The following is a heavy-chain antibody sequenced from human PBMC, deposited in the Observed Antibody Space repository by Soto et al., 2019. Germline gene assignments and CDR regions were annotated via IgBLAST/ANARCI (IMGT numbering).Heavy chain of an antibody. CDR2: ISYDGSNK. CDR1: GFTFSSYG. V-gene: IGHV3-30*18. J-gene: IGHJ4*02. Sequence: QVQLVESGGGVVQPGRSLRLSCAASGFTFSSYGMHWVRQAPGKGLEWVAVISYDGSNKYYADSVKGRFTISRDNSKNTLYLQMNSLRAEDTAVYYCAKGTKQWLAPNLDYWGQGTLVTVSS. CDR3: AKGTKQWLAPNLDY. D-gene: IGHD6-19*01.